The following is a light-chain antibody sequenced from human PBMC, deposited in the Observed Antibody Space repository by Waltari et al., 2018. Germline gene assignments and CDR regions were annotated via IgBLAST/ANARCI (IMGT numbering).Light chain of an antibody. CDR2: DVS. J-gene: IGLJ3*02. CDR3: SSYTSSSTRL. V-gene: IGLV2-14*03. CDR1: SSDVGGYNY. Sequence: QSALTQPASVSGSPGQSITISCTGTSSDVGGYNYVSWYHQHPGKAPKLMIYDVSNRPSGVSNRFSGSKSGNTASLTIAGLQAEDEADYYCSSYTSSSTRLFGGGTKLTVL.